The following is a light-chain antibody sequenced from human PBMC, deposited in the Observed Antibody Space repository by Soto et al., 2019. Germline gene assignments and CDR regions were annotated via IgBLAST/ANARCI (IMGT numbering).Light chain of an antibody. CDR3: QQYGSSPRT. Sequence: EIVLTQSPGTLSLSPGERATLSCRASQSVSSSYLAWYKQKPGQAPRLLIYGASSRATGIPDRFSGSGSGTDFTLTISRLEPEDFAVYYCQQYGSSPRTFGQGTMLEIK. CDR1: QSVSSSY. V-gene: IGKV3-20*01. J-gene: IGKJ2*01. CDR2: GAS.